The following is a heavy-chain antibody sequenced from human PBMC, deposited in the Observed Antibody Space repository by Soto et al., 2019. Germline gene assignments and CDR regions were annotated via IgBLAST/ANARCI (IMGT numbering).Heavy chain of an antibody. CDR2: ISNNGAHT. CDR3: ARGGYGSGGPNVYMDV. J-gene: IGHJ6*03. D-gene: IGHD6-25*01. CDR1: GFTFSNYE. Sequence: PGGSLRLSCAASGFTFSNYEMHWVRQAPGKGLEYVSGISNNGAHTDYAKSVKGRFTISRDNSENTLYLQMGSLRAEDMALYYCARGGYGSGGPNVYMDVWGKGTTVTVSS. V-gene: IGHV3-64*01.